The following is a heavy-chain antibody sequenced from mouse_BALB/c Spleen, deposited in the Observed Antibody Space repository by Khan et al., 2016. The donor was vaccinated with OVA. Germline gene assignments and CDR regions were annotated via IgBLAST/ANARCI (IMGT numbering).Heavy chain of an antibody. CDR3: AQDRTYSGLDY. CDR2: ICAGGSK. D-gene: IGHD1-1*02. Sequence: VQLQESGPGLVGPSQSLSITCTVSGFSLTDYAVSWIRQPPGKGLEWLGVICAGGSKYYNSVLTSTMSISKNTYKRQIFLKENSEQANDTAIYYWAQDRTYSGLDYWGQGTSVTVSS. V-gene: IGHV2-6-5*01. CDR1: GFSLTDYA. J-gene: IGHJ4*01.